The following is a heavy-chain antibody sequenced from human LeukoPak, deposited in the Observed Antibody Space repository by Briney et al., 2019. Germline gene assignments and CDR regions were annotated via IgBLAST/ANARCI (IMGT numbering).Heavy chain of an antibody. V-gene: IGHV4-61*02. Sequence: SETLSLTCTVSGGSISSGSYYWSWIRQPAGKGLEWIGRIYTSGSTNYNPSLKSRVTISVDTSKNQFSLKLSSVTAADTAVCYCARGHYTAMVSYYYYYMDVWGKGTTVTVSS. CDR1: GGSISSGSYY. D-gene: IGHD5-18*01. J-gene: IGHJ6*03. CDR3: ARGHYTAMVSYYYYYMDV. CDR2: IYTSGST.